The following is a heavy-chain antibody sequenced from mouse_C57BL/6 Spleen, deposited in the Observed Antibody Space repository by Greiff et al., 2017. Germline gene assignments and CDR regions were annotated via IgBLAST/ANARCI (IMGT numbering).Heavy chain of an antibody. D-gene: IGHD1-1*01. CDR3: ARWYYSSSDYYAKDY. V-gene: IGHV1-42*01. CDR1: GYSFTGYY. CDR2: INPRTGGT. J-gene: IGHJ4*01. Sequence: VQLQQSGPELVKPGASVKISCKASGYSFTGYYMNWVKQSPEKSLEWIGEINPRTGGTTSNQKFKAKATLTVYKSSRTAYMQLKSLTSEDSAVYYCARWYYSSSDYYAKDYWGQGTSVTVSS.